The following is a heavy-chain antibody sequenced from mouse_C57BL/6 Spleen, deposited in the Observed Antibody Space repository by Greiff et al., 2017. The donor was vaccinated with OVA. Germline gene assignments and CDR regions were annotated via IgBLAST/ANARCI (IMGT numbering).Heavy chain of an antibody. J-gene: IGHJ2*01. CDR2: ISDGGSYT. V-gene: IGHV5-4*01. CDR1: GFTFSSYA. CDR3: ARDLRRYFDY. Sequence: EVQRVESGGGLVKPGGSLKLSCAASGFTFSSYAMSWVRQTPEKRLEWVATISDGGSYTYYPDNVKGRFTISRDNAKNNLYLQRSHLKSEDTAMYYCARDLRRYFDYWGQGTTLTVSS.